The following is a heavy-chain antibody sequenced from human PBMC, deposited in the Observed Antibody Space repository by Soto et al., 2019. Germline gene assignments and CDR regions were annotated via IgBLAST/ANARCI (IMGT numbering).Heavy chain of an antibody. J-gene: IGHJ5*02. CDR3: ASGAWVRGRLNWLDP. Sequence: SVKVSCKASGGTFSSYAINWVRQAPGQGLEWMGGIIPIFGTANYAQKFQGRVSITADESTTTAYMELSSLRSEDTAVYYCASGAWVRGRLNWLDPWRQGILVTVSS. CDR1: GGTFSSYA. CDR2: IIPIFGTA. D-gene: IGHD3-10*01. V-gene: IGHV1-69*13.